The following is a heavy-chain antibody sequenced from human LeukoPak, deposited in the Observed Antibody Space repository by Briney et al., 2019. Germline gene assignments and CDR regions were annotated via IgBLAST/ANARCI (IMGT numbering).Heavy chain of an antibody. CDR2: IYTSGST. D-gene: IGHD4-23*01. CDR1: GGSISSYY. V-gene: IGHV4-4*07. CDR3: ARDRRGDRYGGLGYWFDP. J-gene: IGHJ5*02. Sequence: SETLSLTCTVSGGSISSYYWSWIRQPAGKGLEWIGRIYTSGSTNYNPSLKSQVTMSVDTSKNQFSLKLSSVTAADTAVYYCARDRRGDRYGGLGYWFDPWGQGTLVTVSS.